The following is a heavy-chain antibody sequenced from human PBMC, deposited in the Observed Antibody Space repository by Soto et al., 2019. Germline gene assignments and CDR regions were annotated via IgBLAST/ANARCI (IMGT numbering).Heavy chain of an antibody. Sequence: SETLSLTCAVSGGSISSSNWWSWVRQPPGKGLEWIGEIYHSGSTNYNPSLKSRVTISVDKSKNQFSLKLSSVTAADTAVYYCASPKTDYDILTGRYYYYGMDVWGQGTTVTVSS. D-gene: IGHD3-9*01. CDR2: IYHSGST. J-gene: IGHJ6*02. CDR1: GGSISSSNW. CDR3: ASPKTDYDILTGRYYYYGMDV. V-gene: IGHV4-4*02.